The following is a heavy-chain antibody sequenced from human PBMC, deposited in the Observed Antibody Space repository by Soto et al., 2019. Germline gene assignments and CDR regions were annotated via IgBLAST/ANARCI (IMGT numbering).Heavy chain of an antibody. J-gene: IGHJ2*01. D-gene: IGHD3-9*01. CDR2: INDRVSI. V-gene: IGHV4-34*01. Sequence: QVQLQQWGAGPLRPLETLSLTCGVSGGSFSGYYWAWIRQSPGKGLEWIGVINDRVSINYNPSLKSRVSISVDTSKNHYSLNLRSVTAADTAVYYCARESHDILTGPPWVWYFDLWGRGTLVTVSS. CDR1: GGSFSGYY. CDR3: ARESHDILTGPPWVWYFDL.